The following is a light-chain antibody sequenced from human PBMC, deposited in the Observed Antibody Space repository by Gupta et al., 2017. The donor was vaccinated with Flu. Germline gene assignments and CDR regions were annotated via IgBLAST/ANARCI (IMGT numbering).Light chain of an antibody. CDR1: SSNIGAGYA. CDR2: GNS. Sequence: QSVLTQPPSVSGAPGQRVTISCTGSSSNIGAGYAVHWYQQLPGPAPNLLIYGNSNRPSGVPDRCSGSKSGTSASLAITGLQAEDEADYYCQSYDSSLSGSMFGGGTKLTVL. V-gene: IGLV1-40*01. J-gene: IGLJ3*02. CDR3: QSYDSSLSGSM.